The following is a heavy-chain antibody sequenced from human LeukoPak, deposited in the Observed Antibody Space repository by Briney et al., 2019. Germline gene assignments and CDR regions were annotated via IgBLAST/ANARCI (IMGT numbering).Heavy chain of an antibody. CDR3: ASCSPFGYYFDY. CDR2: ISGSGGST. Sequence: GGSLRLSCAVSGFTFSSYAISWVRQAPGKGLEWVSAISGSGGSTYYADSVKGRFTISRDNSKNTLYLQMNSLRAEDTAVYYCASCSPFGYYFDYWGQGTLVTVSS. J-gene: IGHJ4*02. CDR1: GFTFSSYA. V-gene: IGHV3-23*01. D-gene: IGHD3-16*01.